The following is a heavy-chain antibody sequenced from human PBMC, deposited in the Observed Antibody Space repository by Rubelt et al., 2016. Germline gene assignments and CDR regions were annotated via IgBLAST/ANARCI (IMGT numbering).Heavy chain of an antibody. CDR3: ARGKATILYYFDY. Sequence: GPGLVKPSETLSLTCTVSGGSISSSSYYWGWIRQPPGKGLEWIGSIYYSGSTYYNPSLKSRVTISVDTSKNQFSLKLSSVTAADTAVYYCARGKATILYYFDYWGQGTLVTVSS. J-gene: IGHJ4*02. CDR1: GGSISSSSYY. V-gene: IGHV4-39*01. CDR2: IYYSGST. D-gene: IGHD5-12*01.